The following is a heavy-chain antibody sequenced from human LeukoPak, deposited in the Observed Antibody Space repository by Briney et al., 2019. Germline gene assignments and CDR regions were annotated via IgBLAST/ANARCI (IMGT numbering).Heavy chain of an antibody. CDR1: GGSVSSGSYY. D-gene: IGHD3-16*01. CDR2: IYYSGST. CDR3: ARDRYALTFDY. V-gene: IGHV4-61*01. Sequence: SETLSLTCTVSGGSVSSGSYYWSWIRQPSGKGLEWIGYIYYSGSTNYNPSLKSRVTMSVDTSKNQFSLKLSSVTAADTAVYYCARDRYALTFDYWGQGTLVTVSS. J-gene: IGHJ4*02.